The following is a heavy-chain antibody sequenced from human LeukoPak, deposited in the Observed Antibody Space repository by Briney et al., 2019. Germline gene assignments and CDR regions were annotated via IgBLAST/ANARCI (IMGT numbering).Heavy chain of an antibody. Sequence: ASVKVSCKVSGYTLTELSMHWVRQAPGKGLEWMGGFDPEDGETICAQKFQGRVTMTEDTSTDTAYMELSSLRSEDTAVYYCATRSSNAYGLTYYGMDVWGKGTTVTVSS. J-gene: IGHJ6*04. V-gene: IGHV1-24*01. CDR3: ATRSSNAYGLTYYGMDV. D-gene: IGHD3-10*01. CDR1: GYTLTELS. CDR2: FDPEDGET.